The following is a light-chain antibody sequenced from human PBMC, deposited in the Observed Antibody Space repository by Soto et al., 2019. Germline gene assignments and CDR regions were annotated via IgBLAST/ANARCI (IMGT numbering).Light chain of an antibody. J-gene: IGKJ5*01. CDR1: QSISSN. CDR2: GAS. V-gene: IGKV3-15*01. Sequence: EIVMTQSPATLSVSPGERATLSCRASQSISSNLAWYQQKPGQAPRLLIYGASTRATGIPASFSGSRSGTEFTLTISSLQSDAFAVYYCQQYNTWPITFGQGTRLEIK. CDR3: QQYNTWPIT.